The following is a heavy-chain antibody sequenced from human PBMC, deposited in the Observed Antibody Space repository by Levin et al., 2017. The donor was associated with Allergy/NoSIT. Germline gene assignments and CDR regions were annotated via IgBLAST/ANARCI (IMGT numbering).Heavy chain of an antibody. D-gene: IGHD2-15*01. V-gene: IGHV3-30*18. CDR1: GFTFSSYG. J-gene: IGHJ4*02. CDR2: ISYDGDRK. CDR3: AKGMVVAGIAPQLDY. Sequence: QTGGSLRLSCAASGFTFSSYGMHWARQAPGKGLEWVAVISYDGDRKYYADSVKGRFTISRDNSKDTLYVQMDSLRAEDTAVYYCAKGMVVAGIAPQLDYWGQGILVTVSP.